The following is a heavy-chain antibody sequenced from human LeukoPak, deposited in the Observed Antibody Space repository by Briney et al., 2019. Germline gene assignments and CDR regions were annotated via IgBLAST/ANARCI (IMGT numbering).Heavy chain of an antibody. J-gene: IGHJ4*02. CDR1: GGSFSGYY. D-gene: IGHD4-17*01. CDR3: ASSYLYGDYGY. Sequence: SETLSLTCAVYGGSFSGYYWSWIRQPAGKGLEWIGRIYTSGSTNYNPSLKSRVTISVDTSKNQFSLKLSSVTAADTAVYYCASSYLYGDYGYWGQGTLVTVSS. CDR2: IYTSGST. V-gene: IGHV4-59*10.